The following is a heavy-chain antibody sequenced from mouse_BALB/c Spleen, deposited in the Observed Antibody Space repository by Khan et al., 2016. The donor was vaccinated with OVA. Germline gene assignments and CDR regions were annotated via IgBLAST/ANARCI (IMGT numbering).Heavy chain of an antibody. D-gene: IGHD2-10*01. Sequence: QVQLKESGPGLVAPSQSLSITCTVSGFSFTNYGVSWVRQPPGKGLEWLGIIWGDGYTNYHSALISRLSISKDDSRSQVFLKLKSLQTDDTATYYCAKGGTYFGGYFDVWGAGTTVTVSS. CDR3: AKGGTYFGGYFDV. CDR1: GFSFTNYG. J-gene: IGHJ1*01. CDR2: IWGDGYT. V-gene: IGHV2-3*01.